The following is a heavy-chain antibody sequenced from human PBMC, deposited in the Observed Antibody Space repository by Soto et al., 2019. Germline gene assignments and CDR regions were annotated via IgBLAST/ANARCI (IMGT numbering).Heavy chain of an antibody. Sequence: HPGGSLRLSCAASGFTFSGSAMHWVRQASGKGLEWVGRIRSKANSYATAYAASVKGRFTISRDDSKNTAYLQMNSLKTEDTAVYYCTRRGYSSSSGFDPWGQGTLVTVSS. CDR2: IRSKANSYAT. D-gene: IGHD6-6*01. CDR3: TRRGYSSSSGFDP. V-gene: IGHV3-73*01. CDR1: GFTFSGSA. J-gene: IGHJ5*02.